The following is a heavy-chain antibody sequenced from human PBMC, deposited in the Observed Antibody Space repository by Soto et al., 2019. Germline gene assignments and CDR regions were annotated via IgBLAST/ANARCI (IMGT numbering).Heavy chain of an antibody. D-gene: IGHD6-13*01. CDR1: VFTFTSYS. CDR2: FWYDASAQ. J-gene: IGHJ4*02. V-gene: IGHV3-33*08. Sequence: GSLRLSCTTSVFTFTSYSMHWVRQAPGKGLEWVATFWYDASAQRYADSVKGRFTISRDPSRGTVYLLMDSLRTDDTAVYYCVFGSWNQYFFDHWGKEILVTVSS. CDR3: VFGSWNQYFFDH.